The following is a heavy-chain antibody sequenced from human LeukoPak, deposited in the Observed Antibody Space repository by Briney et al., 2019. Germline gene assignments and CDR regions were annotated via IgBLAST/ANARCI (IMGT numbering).Heavy chain of an antibody. CDR1: GGTFSSYA. V-gene: IGHV1-69*04. D-gene: IGHD6-19*01. CDR2: IIPILGIA. Sequence: GASVKVSCKASGGTFSSYAISWVRQAPGQGLEWMGRIIPILGIANYAQKFQGRVTITADKSTSTAYMELSSLRSEDAAVYYCARERYSSGWSPFDYWGQGTLVTVSS. CDR3: ARERYSSGWSPFDY. J-gene: IGHJ4*02.